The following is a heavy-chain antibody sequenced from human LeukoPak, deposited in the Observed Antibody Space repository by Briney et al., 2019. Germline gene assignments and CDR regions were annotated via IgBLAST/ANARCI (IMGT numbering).Heavy chain of an antibody. J-gene: IGHJ4*02. CDR1: GYTFTSYF. Sequence: ASVKVSCKASGYTFTSYFIYWVRQAPGQGLECMGIINPSDGTTNYAQKLQGRVTMTTDTSTSTAYMELRSLRSDDTAVYYCARTSHYVDIAATIPYGIYYFDYWGQGTLVTVSS. V-gene: IGHV1-46*01. D-gene: IGHD5-12*01. CDR3: ARTSHYVDIAATIPYGIYYFDY. CDR2: INPSDGTT.